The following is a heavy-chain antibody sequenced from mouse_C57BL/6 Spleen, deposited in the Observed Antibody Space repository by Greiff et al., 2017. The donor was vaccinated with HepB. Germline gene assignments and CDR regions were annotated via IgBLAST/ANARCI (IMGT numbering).Heavy chain of an antibody. J-gene: IGHJ3*01. CDR2: INPNNGGT. V-gene: IGHV1-26*01. D-gene: IGHD1-1*02. Sequence: EVQLQQSGPELVKPGASVKISCKASGYTFTDYYMNWVKQSHGKSLEWIGDINPNNGGTSYNQKFKGKATLTVDKSSSTAYMELRSLTSEDSAVYYCARWSGDFFAYWGQGTLVTVSA. CDR1: GYTFTDYY. CDR3: ARWSGDFFAY.